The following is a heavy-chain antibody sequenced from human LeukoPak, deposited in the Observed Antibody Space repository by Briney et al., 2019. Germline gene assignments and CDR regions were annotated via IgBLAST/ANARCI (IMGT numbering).Heavy chain of an antibody. Sequence: SETLSLTCTVSGGSISSYYWSWIRQPPGKGLEWIGYIYYSGSTNYNPSLKSRVTISVDTSKNQFSLKLSSVTAADTAVYYCARRGDQWELWSRSNAIDIWGQGTMVTVSS. D-gene: IGHD1-26*01. CDR1: GGSISSYY. V-gene: IGHV4-59*01. CDR2: IYYSGST. CDR3: ARRGDQWELWSRSNAIDI. J-gene: IGHJ3*02.